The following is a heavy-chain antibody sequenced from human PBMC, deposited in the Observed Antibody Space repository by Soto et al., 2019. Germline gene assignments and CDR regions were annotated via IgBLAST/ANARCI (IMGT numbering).Heavy chain of an antibody. CDR3: ARGVAAAGTSWFDP. V-gene: IGHV1-69*12. D-gene: IGHD6-13*01. CDR2: IIPIFGKA. Sequence: QVQLVQSGAEVKKPGSSVKVSCKASGGTFSSYAISWVRQAPGQGLEWMGGIIPIFGKANYAQKFQGRVTITADEYTSTAYMELSSLRSEDTAVYSCARGVAAAGTSWFDPWGQGTLVTVSS. CDR1: GGTFSSYA. J-gene: IGHJ5*02.